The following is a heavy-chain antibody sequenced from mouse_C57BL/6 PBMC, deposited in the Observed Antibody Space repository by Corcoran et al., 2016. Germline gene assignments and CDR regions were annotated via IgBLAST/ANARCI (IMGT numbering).Heavy chain of an antibody. V-gene: IGHV1-26*01. D-gene: IGHD2-5*01. J-gene: IGHJ4*01. CDR1: GYTFTDYY. Sequence: EVQLQQSGPELVKPGASVKISCKASGYTFTDYYMNWVKQSHGKSLEWIGDINPNNGGTSYNQKFKGKATLTVDKSSSTAYMELRSLTSEDSAVDYCAGSNGYAMDYWGQGTSVTVSS. CDR2: INPNNGGT. CDR3: AGSNGYAMDY.